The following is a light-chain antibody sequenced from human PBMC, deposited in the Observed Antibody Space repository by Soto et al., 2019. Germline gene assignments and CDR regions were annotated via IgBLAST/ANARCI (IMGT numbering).Light chain of an antibody. V-gene: IGLV2-18*01. CDR1: SSDVGTYIS. J-gene: IGLJ1*01. CDR3: SLYVSRSTSFV. Sequence: QSVLAQPPSVSGSPGQSVSISCTGTSSDVGTYISVSWYQQPPGTAPKLIIYAVNNRPSGVPDRFSGSKSGNTASLTISGLQAEDEADYYCSLYVSRSTSFVFGNGTKVTVL. CDR2: AVN.